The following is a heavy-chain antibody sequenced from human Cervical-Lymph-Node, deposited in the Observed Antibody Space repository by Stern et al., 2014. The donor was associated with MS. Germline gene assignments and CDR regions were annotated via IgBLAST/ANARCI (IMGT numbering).Heavy chain of an antibody. CDR3: GRAYDFNYFHSHVF. CDR2: ISPSGSAV. V-gene: IGHV3-11*01. D-gene: IGHD3/OR15-3a*01. CDR1: GFTFSDYY. Sequence: VQLVESGGGLVKPGGSLRLSCAASGFTFSDYYMSWIRQAPGKGLEWGSYISPSGSAVHYADSGKGRFTISRDNAKNSLSLQMNSLTAEDTAAYFCGRAYDFNYFHSHVFWGQGTLVTVSS. J-gene: IGHJ4*02.